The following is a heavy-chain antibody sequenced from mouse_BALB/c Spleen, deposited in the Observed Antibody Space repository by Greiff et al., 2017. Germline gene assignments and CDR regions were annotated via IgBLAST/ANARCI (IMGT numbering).Heavy chain of an antibody. D-gene: IGHD1-1*01. CDR2: INPSTGYT. CDR3: ARDYGSHYYAMDY. Sequence: VQLQQSGAELAKPGASVKMSCKASGYTFTSYWMHWVKQRPGQGLEWIGYINPSTGYTEYNQKFKDKATLTADKSSSTAYMQLSSLTSEDSAVYYCARDYGSHYYAMDYWGQGTSVTVSS. J-gene: IGHJ4*01. CDR1: GYTFTSYW. V-gene: IGHV1-7*01.